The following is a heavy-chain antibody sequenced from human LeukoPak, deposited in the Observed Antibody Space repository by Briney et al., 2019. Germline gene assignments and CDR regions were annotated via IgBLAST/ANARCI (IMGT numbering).Heavy chain of an antibody. CDR3: ARARLDFWSGEAFDI. CDR2: ISSSSSYI. D-gene: IGHD3-3*01. CDR1: GFTYSSYS. Sequence: KPGGSLRLSCAASGFTYSSYSMNWFRQAPGKGLEWVSSISSSSSYIYYADSVKGRFTISRDNAKNSLYLQMNSLRAEDTAVYYCARARLDFWSGEAFDIWGQGTMVTVSS. J-gene: IGHJ3*02. V-gene: IGHV3-21*01.